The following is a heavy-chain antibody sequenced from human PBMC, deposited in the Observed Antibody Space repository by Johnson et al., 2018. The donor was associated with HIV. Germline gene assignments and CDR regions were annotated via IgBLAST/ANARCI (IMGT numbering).Heavy chain of an antibody. V-gene: IGHV3-33*03. CDR1: GFTFSSYG. J-gene: IGHJ3*02. D-gene: IGHD6-6*01. CDR2: IWYDGSNK. CDR3: AKGGQLDAFDI. Sequence: QVQLVESGGGVVQPGRSLRLSCAASGFTFSSYGMHWVRQAPGKGLEWVAVIWYDGSNKYYADSVKGRFTISRDNAKNSLYLQMNSLRAEDTALYYCAKGGQLDAFDIWGQGTMVTVSS.